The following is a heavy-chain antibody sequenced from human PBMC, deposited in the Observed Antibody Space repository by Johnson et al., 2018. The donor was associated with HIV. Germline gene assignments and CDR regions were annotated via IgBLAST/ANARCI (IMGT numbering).Heavy chain of an antibody. Sequence: QVQLVESGGGLVQPGGSLRLSCAASGFTVISNYMSWVRQAPGKGLEWVAFVTYDGSKKYYADSVTGRFTISRDNSKNTLYLRTNSLRTEDTAVYYCAKDREYGLAWGWALDNWGQGTMVTVSS. CDR1: GFTVISNY. D-gene: IGHD2/OR15-2a*01. CDR2: VTYDGSKK. V-gene: IGHV3-30*18. J-gene: IGHJ3*02. CDR3: AKDREYGLAWGWALDN.